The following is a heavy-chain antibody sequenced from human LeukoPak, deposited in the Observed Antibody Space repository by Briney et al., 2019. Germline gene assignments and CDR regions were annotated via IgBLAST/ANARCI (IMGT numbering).Heavy chain of an antibody. V-gene: IGHV1-2*02. D-gene: IGHD2-15*01. CDR1: GYTFIDFY. CDR3: ARDGTFDI. CDR2: IDPHNGDT. Sequence: APVKVSCKTFGYTFIDFYIHWIRQAPGQGLEWMGWIDPHNGDTKSAQHFQGRVTMTRDTSTSTVYMELIRLRSDDTAVFYCARDGTFDIWGQGTLVTVSS. J-gene: IGHJ3*02.